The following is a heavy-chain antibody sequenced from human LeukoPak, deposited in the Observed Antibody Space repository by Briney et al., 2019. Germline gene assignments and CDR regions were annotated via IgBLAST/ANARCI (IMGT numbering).Heavy chain of an antibody. CDR2: INRSGST. CDR1: GGSFSGYY. Sequence: PSETLSLTCAVYGGSFSGYYWSWIRQPPGKGLEWIGEINRSGSTNYNPSLRSRVTISVDTSKNQFSLMLSSVTAADTAVYYCGSRWYTRKGFDYWGQGTLVTVSS. V-gene: IGHV4-34*01. J-gene: IGHJ4*02. D-gene: IGHD6-13*01. CDR3: GSRWYTRKGFDY.